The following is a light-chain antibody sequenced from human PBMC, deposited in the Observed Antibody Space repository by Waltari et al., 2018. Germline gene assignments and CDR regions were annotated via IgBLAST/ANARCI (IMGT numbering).Light chain of an antibody. CDR3: QQYYVWPPIT. J-gene: IGKJ4*01. Sequence: VLLTQSPASLSESPGDTVILSCRASQSVRTNLVWYQQKAGQAPRTLIYGASTRASGVPSRFSGSGSETDFTLIISSLQSEDAAVYFCQQYYVWPPITFGGGTKLEI. V-gene: IGKV3-15*01. CDR2: GAS. CDR1: QSVRTN.